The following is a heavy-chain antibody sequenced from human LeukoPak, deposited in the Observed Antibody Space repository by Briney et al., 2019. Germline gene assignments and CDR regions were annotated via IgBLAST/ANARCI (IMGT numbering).Heavy chain of an antibody. CDR3: AGGIAVAGRHFDY. Sequence: SETLSLTCAVYGGSFSGYYWSWIRQPPGKGLEWIGEINHSGSTNYNPSLKSRVTISVDTSKNQFSLKLSSVTAADTAVYYCAGGIAVAGRHFDYWGQGTLVTVSS. V-gene: IGHV4-34*01. D-gene: IGHD6-19*01. J-gene: IGHJ4*02. CDR1: GGSFSGYY. CDR2: INHSGST.